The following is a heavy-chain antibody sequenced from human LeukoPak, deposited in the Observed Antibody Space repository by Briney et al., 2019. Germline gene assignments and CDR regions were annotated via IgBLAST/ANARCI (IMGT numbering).Heavy chain of an antibody. V-gene: IGHV4-34*01. Sequence: PSETLSLTCAVYGGSFSCYYWSWIRQPPGKGLEWIGEINHSGSTNYNPSLKSRVTISVDTSKNQFSLKLSSVTAADTAVYYCARGSPGDGFFDYWGQGTLVTVSS. D-gene: IGHD2-21*02. CDR1: GGSFSCYY. CDR2: INHSGST. CDR3: ARGSPGDGFFDY. J-gene: IGHJ4*02.